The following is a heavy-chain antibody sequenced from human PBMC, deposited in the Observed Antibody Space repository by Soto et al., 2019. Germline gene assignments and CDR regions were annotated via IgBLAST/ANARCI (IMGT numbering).Heavy chain of an antibody. D-gene: IGHD6-6*01. V-gene: IGHV5-51*01. CDR2: IYPGDSDT. Sequence: GESLKISCRGSGYSFSSYWIAWVRQMPGKGLEWMGIIYPGDSDTRYSPSFQGQVTISADESVSTAYLQWSSLKASDTAMYYCARRASSSVTTPYGMDVWGQGTTVTVSS. CDR1: GYSFSSYW. CDR3: ARRASSSVTTPYGMDV. J-gene: IGHJ6*02.